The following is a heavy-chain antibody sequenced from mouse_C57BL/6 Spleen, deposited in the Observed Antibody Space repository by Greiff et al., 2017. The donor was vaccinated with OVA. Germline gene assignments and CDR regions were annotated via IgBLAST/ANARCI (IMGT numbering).Heavy chain of an antibody. CDR1: GYSFTGYY. CDR2: INPSTGGT. CDR3: ARSPITTGVAPGFAY. V-gene: IGHV1-42*01. J-gene: IGHJ3*01. D-gene: IGHD1-1*01. Sequence: EVQLVESGPELVKPGASVKISCKASGYSFTGYYMNWVKQSPEKSLEWIGEINPSTGGTTYNQKFKAKATLTVDKSSSTAYMQLKSLTSEDSAVYYCARSPITTGVAPGFAYWGQGTLVTVSA.